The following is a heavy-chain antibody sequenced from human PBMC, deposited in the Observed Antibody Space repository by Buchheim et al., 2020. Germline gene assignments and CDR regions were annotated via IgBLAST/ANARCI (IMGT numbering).Heavy chain of an antibody. CDR1: GASINSPSNH. Sequence: QLQLQESGPGLVKPSETLSLACTVSGASINSPSNHWDWIRQPPGKGLEWIGSIYYSGITYYNPSLKSRVTMSVDTSKNQFSLKLTSVTAADTAVYYCARLLHGSERRFDPWGQGTL. CDR3: ARLLHGSERRFDP. J-gene: IGHJ5*02. CDR2: IYYSGIT. V-gene: IGHV4-39*01. D-gene: IGHD3-10*01.